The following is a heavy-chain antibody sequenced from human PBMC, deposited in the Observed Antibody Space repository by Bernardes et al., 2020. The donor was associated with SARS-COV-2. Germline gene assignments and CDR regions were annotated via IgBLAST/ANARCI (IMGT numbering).Heavy chain of an antibody. CDR2: ISSSGSTI. V-gene: IGHV3-11*01. CDR1: GFTFSDYY. Sequence: GGSLRLSCAASGFTFSDYYMSWIRQAPGKGLEWVSYISSSGSTIYYADSVKGRFTISRDNAKNSLYLQMNSLRAEDTAVYYCATESRSSSSEWYFDLWGRGTLVTVSS. CDR3: ATESRSSSSEWYFDL. J-gene: IGHJ2*01. D-gene: IGHD6-6*01.